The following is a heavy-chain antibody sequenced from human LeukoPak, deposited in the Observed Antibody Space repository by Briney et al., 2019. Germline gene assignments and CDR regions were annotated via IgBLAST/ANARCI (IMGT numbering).Heavy chain of an antibody. CDR1: GYTFTSYY. CDR2: INPSGGST. Sequence: GASVKVSCKASGYTFTSYYMHWVRQAPGQGLEWMGIINPSGGSTSYAQKFQGRVTMTRDTSTSTVYMELSSLRSEDTAVYYCARDPKVSSSWYQLYYYGMDVWGQGTTVTVSS. V-gene: IGHV1-46*01. J-gene: IGHJ6*02. D-gene: IGHD6-13*01. CDR3: ARDPKVSSSWYQLYYYGMDV.